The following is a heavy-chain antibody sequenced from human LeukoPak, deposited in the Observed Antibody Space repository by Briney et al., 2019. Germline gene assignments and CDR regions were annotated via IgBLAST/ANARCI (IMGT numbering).Heavy chain of an antibody. CDR3: AREYYYDSSDYATFNFDH. J-gene: IGHJ4*02. CDR2: ISSRSTYM. D-gene: IGHD3-22*01. CDR1: GFTFKNYS. Sequence: GGSLRLSCATSGFTFKNYSMTWVRQAPGKGLEWVSSISSRSTYMYYAGSVKGRFTISRDNAKNSLYLQMGSLRAEDTALYYCAREYYYDSSDYATFNFDHWGQGTQVTVSS. V-gene: IGHV3-21*01.